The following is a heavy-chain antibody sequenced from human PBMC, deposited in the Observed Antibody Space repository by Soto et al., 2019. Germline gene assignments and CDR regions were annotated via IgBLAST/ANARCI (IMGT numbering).Heavy chain of an antibody. D-gene: IGHD1-1*01. V-gene: IGHV3-30-3*01. CDR3: ARDLLGTDYYYGMDV. Sequence: QVQLVESGGGVVQPGRSLRLSCAASGFTFSSYARHWVRQAPGKGLEWVAVISYDGSNKYYADSVKGRFTISRDNSKNTLYLQMNSLRDEDTAVYYCARDLLGTDYYYGMDVWGQGTTVTVSS. J-gene: IGHJ6*02. CDR1: GFTFSSYA. CDR2: ISYDGSNK.